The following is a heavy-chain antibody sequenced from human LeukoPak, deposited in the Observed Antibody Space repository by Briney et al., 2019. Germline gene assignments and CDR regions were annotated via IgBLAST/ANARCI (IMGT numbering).Heavy chain of an antibody. CDR1: GFTFDDYG. CDR2: INWNGGST. V-gene: IGHV3-23*01. D-gene: IGHD3-10*01. Sequence: QTGGSLRLSCAASGFTFDDYGMSWVRQAPGKGLEWVSGINWNGGSTYYADSVKGRFTISRDNSKNTLYLQMNSLRAEDTAVYYCVKDPLDSGAHDAFDIWGQGTMVTVSS. CDR3: VKDPLDSGAHDAFDI. J-gene: IGHJ3*02.